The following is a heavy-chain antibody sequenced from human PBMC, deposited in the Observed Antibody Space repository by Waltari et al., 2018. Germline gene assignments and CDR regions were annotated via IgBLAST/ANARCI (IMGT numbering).Heavy chain of an antibody. CDR1: GYTFTGYY. CDR2: INPNSGGT. D-gene: IGHD1-26*01. CDR3: ARQGGGVGTTLDAFDI. J-gene: IGHJ3*02. Sequence: QVQLVQSGAEVKKPGASVKVSCKASGYTFTGYYMHWVRQAPGQGLEWMGWINPNSGGTNYAQKFQGRVTMTRDTSISTAYMELSRLRSDDTAVYYCARQGGGVGTTLDAFDIWGQGTMVTVSS. V-gene: IGHV1-2*02.